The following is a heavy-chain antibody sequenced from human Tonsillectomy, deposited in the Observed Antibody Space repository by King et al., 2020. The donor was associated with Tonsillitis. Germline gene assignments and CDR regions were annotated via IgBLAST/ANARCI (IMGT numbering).Heavy chain of an antibody. Sequence: TLKESGPTLVKPTQTLTLTCTLSGFSISSSGVGVGWIRQPPGKALEWLALIYGNGDKRYRPSLRARVTITKDTSINEVSLKMTNMDPVDAATYYCARLNSWGNAFDLWGRGTTVTVSS. J-gene: IGHJ3*01. D-gene: IGHD6-13*01. CDR2: IYGNGDK. CDR3: ARLNSWGNAFDL. V-gene: IGHV2-5*01. CDR1: GFSISSSGVG.